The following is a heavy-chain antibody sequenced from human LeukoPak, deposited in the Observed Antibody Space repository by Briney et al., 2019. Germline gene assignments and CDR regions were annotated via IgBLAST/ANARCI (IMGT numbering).Heavy chain of an antibody. V-gene: IGHV3-33*01. CDR3: ARTKDYNWFDP. CDR1: GFTFSSYG. CDR2: IWYDGSNK. J-gene: IGHJ5*02. Sequence: PGGSLRLSCAASGFTFSSYGMHWVRQAPVKGLEWVAVIWYDGSNKYYADSVKGRFTISRDNSKNTLYLQMNSLRAEDTAVYYCARTKDYNWFDPWGQETLVTVSS.